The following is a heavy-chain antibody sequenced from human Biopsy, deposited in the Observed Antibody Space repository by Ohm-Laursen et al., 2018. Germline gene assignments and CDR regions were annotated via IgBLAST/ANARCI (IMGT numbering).Heavy chain of an antibody. CDR2: IHGSGRT. D-gene: IGHD3-16*01. CDR3: AGAGGHSF. CDR1: GFIFSNAW. V-gene: IGHV3-66*01. J-gene: IGHJ4*02. Sequence: SLRLSCAASGFIFSNAWMTWVRQAPGKGLEWVSMIHGSGRTDYADSVKGRFTVSRDNSKDTVYLQMNALRVDDTAMYYCAGAGGHSFWGQGALVTVSS.